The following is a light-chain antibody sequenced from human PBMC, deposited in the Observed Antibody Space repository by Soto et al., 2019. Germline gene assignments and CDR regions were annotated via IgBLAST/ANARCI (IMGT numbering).Light chain of an antibody. CDR1: SSNIGSNY. CDR3: AAWDDSLSGVV. Sequence: QSVLTHPPSASGSPGQRVTISCSGRSSNIGSNYVFWYQHLPGTAPKLLIYRNNQRPSGVPDRFSGSKSGTSASLAISGLRSEDETDYYCAAWDDSLSGVVFGGGTKLTVL. V-gene: IGLV1-47*01. J-gene: IGLJ2*01. CDR2: RNN.